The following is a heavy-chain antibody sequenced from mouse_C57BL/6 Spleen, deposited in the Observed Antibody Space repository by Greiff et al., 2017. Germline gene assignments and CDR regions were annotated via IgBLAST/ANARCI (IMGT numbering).Heavy chain of an antibody. CDR3: ARTLYGSTSWFAY. CDR2: IDPEDGET. V-gene: IGHV14-2*01. CDR1: GFNIKDYY. J-gene: IGHJ3*01. D-gene: IGHD1-1*01. Sequence: VQLQQSGAELVKPGASVKLSCPASGFNIKDYYMHWVKQRTEQGLEWIGRIDPEDGETKYAPKFQGKATITAATSSNTSYLQLSSLTSEDTAVYYCARTLYGSTSWFAYWGQGTLVTVSA.